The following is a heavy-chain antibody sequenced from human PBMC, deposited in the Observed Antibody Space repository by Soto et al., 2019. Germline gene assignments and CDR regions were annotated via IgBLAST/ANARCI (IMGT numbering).Heavy chain of an antibody. CDR3: TADLMLYDGASKVQFDP. CDR1: GFTFGDYA. CDR2: IRSKAYGGTT. Sequence: GGSLRLSCTASGFTFGDYAMSWFRQAPGKGLEWVGFIRSKAYGGTTEYAASVKGRFTISRDDSKSIAYLQMNSLKTEDTAVYYCTADLMLYDGASKVQFDPWGQGTLVTVSS. V-gene: IGHV3-49*03. J-gene: IGHJ5*02. D-gene: IGHD2-8*01.